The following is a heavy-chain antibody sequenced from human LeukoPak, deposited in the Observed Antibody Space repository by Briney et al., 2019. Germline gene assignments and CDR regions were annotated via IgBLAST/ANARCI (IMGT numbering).Heavy chain of an antibody. D-gene: IGHD2-2*01. J-gene: IGHJ6*03. CDR2: IYHSGNT. CDR1: GYSISSGYY. V-gene: IGHV4-38-2*02. Sequence: SETLSLTCTVSGYSISSGYYWGWIRQPPGKGLEWIANIYHSGNTYYNPSLKSRVTISVDTSRNQFSLKLSSVTAADTAVYYCARLTLGYCSSTSCRPSHMDVWGKGTTVTISS. CDR3: ARLTLGYCSSTSCRPSHMDV.